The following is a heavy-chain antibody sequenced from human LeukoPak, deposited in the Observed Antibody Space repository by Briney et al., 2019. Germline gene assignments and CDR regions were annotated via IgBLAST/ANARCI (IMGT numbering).Heavy chain of an antibody. V-gene: IGHV4-34*01. Sequence: PSETLSLTCAVYGGSFSGYYWSWIRQPPGKGLEWIGEINHSGSTNYNPSLKSRVTISVDTSKNQFSLKVSSVTAADTAVYYCARLKFYDSTGYSSGHYMDVWGKGTTVTVSS. CDR1: GGSFSGYY. CDR3: ARLKFYDSTGYSSGHYMDV. D-gene: IGHD3-22*01. J-gene: IGHJ6*03. CDR2: INHSGST.